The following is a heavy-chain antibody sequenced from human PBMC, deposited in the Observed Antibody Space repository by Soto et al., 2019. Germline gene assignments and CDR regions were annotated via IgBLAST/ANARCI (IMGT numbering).Heavy chain of an antibody. D-gene: IGHD6-13*01. CDR2: IYYSGST. J-gene: IGHJ5*02. V-gene: IGHV4-31*03. Sequence: QVQLQESGPGLVKPSQTLSLTCTVSGGSISSGGYYWSWIRQHPGKGLEWIGYIYYSGSTYYNPALKSRVTISVDTSKSQFSLKLSSVTAADTAVYYCAGSSSWTGGGWFDPWGQGTLVTVSS. CDR1: GGSISSGGYY. CDR3: AGSSSWTGGGWFDP.